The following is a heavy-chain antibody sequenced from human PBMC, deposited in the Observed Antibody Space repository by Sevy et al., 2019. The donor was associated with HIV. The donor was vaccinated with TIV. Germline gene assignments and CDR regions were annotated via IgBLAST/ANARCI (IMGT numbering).Heavy chain of an antibody. Sequence: SGSLRLSCAASGFTFSTHAMHWVRQAPGKGLEWVSFISSSSSTVYFADSVKGRFTISRDNAKNSLFLQMSSLRLEDTAVYFCARMVRATPFFDYWGQGTKVLVSS. V-gene: IGHV3-48*01. CDR1: GFTFSTHA. CDR2: ISSSSSTV. D-gene: IGHD1-26*01. CDR3: ARMVRATPFFDY. J-gene: IGHJ4*02.